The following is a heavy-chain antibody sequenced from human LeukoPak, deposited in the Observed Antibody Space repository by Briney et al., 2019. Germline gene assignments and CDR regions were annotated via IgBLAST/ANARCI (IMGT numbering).Heavy chain of an antibody. V-gene: IGHV1-2*02. CDR3: AREGSVGSSPYIDY. Sequence: ASVKVSCKASGYTFTSYGISWVRQAPGQGLEWMGWINPNSGGTNYAQKFQGRVTMTRDTSISTAYMELSRLRSDDTAVYYCAREGSVGSSPYIDYWGQGTLVTVSS. D-gene: IGHD2-15*01. J-gene: IGHJ4*02. CDR1: GYTFTSYG. CDR2: INPNSGGT.